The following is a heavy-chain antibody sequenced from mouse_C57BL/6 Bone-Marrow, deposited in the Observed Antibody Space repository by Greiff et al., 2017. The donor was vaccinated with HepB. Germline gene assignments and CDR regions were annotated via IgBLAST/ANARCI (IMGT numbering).Heavy chain of an antibody. J-gene: IGHJ2*01. CDR2: ISSGGSYT. V-gene: IGHV5-6*01. CDR3: ARHDYYGSSSCLDY. Sequence: EVKVVESGGDLVKPGGSLKLSCAASGFTFSSYGMSWVRQTPDKRLEWVATISSGGSYTYYPDSVKGRFTISRDNAKNTLYLQMSSLKSEDTAMYYCARHDYYGSSSCLDYWGQGTTLTVSS. CDR1: GFTFSSYG. D-gene: IGHD1-1*01.